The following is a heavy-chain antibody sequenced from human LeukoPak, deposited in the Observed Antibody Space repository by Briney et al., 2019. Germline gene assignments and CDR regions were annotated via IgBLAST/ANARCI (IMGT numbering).Heavy chain of an antibody. J-gene: IGHJ4*02. CDR2: IGTAGDT. D-gene: IGHD1-1*01. CDR1: GFTFSDYD. Sequence: PGGSLRLSCAASGFTFSDYDMHWVRQATGKGLEWVSAIGTAGDTYYTGSVKGRFTISRENAKNSLYLQMNSLRAGDTAVYYCARVAKERVGGVYCFDYWGQGTLVTVSS. CDR3: ARVAKERVGGVYCFDY. V-gene: IGHV3-13*01.